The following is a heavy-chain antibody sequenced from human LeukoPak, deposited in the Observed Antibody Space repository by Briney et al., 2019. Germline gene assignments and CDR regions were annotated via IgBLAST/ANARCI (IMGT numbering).Heavy chain of an antibody. CDR1: GGSVSSGSYY. V-gene: IGHV4-61*01. CDR3: AREAMYSYGNSFDY. J-gene: IGHJ4*02. Sequence: SETLSLTCTVSGGSVSSGSYYWSWIRQPPGKGLEWIGYIYYSGSTNYNPSLKSRVTISVDTSKNQFSLKLSSVTAADTAVYHCAREAMYSYGNSFDYWGQGTLVTVSS. CDR2: IYYSGST. D-gene: IGHD5-18*01.